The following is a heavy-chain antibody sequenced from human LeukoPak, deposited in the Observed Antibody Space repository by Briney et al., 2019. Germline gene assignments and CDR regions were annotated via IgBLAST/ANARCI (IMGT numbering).Heavy chain of an antibody. Sequence: PSETLSLTCAVYGGSFSGYYWSWIRQPPGKGLEWIGEINHSGSTNYNPSLKSRVTISVDTSKNQFSLKLSSVTAADTAVYYCARAYFSSLGDYYDSSGYPYYFDYWGQGTLVTVSS. D-gene: IGHD3-22*01. J-gene: IGHJ4*02. CDR1: GGSFSGYY. CDR2: INHSGST. V-gene: IGHV4-34*01. CDR3: ARAYFSSLGDYYDSSGYPYYFDY.